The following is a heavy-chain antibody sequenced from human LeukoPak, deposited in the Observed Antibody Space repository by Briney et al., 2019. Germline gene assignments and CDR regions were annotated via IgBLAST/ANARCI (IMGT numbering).Heavy chain of an antibody. V-gene: IGHV3-66*04. D-gene: IGHD1-14*01. CDR3: ARHAFRSQYNPNDL. CDR1: EFNVSSNY. J-gene: IGHJ4*02. CDR2: IYYNGIT. Sequence: GGSLGLSCTASEFNVSSNYISWIRRAPGGRLEWLSVIYYNGITFYSDSVKGRFTISRDTSKNTVYLQMNSLRGEDTAMYYCARHAFRSQYNPNDLWGQGTLVTVSS.